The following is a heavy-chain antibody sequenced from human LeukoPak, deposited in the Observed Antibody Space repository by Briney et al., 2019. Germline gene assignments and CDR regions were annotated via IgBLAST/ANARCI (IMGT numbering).Heavy chain of an antibody. CDR3: AKGGVVGATWYYYMDV. CDR2: ISGSGGST. D-gene: IGHD1-26*01. CDR1: GFTFSSYA. J-gene: IGHJ6*03. V-gene: IGHV3-23*01. Sequence: GGSLRLSCAASGFTFSSYAMSWVRQAPGKGLEWVSAISGSGGSTYYADSVKGRFTISGDNSKNTLYLQMNSLRAEDTAVYYCAKGGVVGATWYYYMDVWGKGTTVTVSS.